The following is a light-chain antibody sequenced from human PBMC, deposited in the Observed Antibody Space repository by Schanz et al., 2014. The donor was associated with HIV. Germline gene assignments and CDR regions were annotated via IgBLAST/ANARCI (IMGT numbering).Light chain of an antibody. CDR1: SSTFRSNA. V-gene: IGLV1-44*01. J-gene: IGLJ3*02. Sequence: QSVLTQPPSASGTPGQRVTISCSGSSSTFRSNAVNWYQQLPGTAPKLLIQANNQRPSGVPDRFSGSQSGTSASLAITGLQAEDEADYYCQSYDSGLSGWVFGGGTKLTVL. CDR3: QSYDSGLSGWV. CDR2: ANN.